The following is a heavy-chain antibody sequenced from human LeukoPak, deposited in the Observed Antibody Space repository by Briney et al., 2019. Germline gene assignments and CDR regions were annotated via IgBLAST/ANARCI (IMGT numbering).Heavy chain of an antibody. V-gene: IGHV3-49*04. CDR2: IRSAQYGGTT. CDR1: GFTFGDSA. D-gene: IGHD1-26*01. Sequence: GRSLRLSCTTSGFTFGDSAMSWVRQAPGKGLEWLVFIRSAQYGGTTEYVASVRSRFTISRDDSKSIAYLQMNSLKTEDTAVYYCTREVDTRSPYWGQGTLVTVSS. J-gene: IGHJ4*02. CDR3: TREVDTRSPY.